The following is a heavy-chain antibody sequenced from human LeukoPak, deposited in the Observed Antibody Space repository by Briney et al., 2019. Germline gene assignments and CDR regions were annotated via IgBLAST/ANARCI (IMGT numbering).Heavy chain of an antibody. CDR2: ISGSGGST. J-gene: IGHJ4*02. Sequence: GGSLRLSCAASGFTFSSYAMSWVRQAPGKGLEWVSGISGSGGSTYYADSVKGRFTISRDNSKNTLYLQMNSLRAEDTAVYYCAKRDYYSWGNYYYYYFDNWGQGALVTVYS. CDR1: GFTFSSYA. CDR3: AKRDYYSWGNYYYYYFDN. V-gene: IGHV3-23*01. D-gene: IGHD3-10*01.